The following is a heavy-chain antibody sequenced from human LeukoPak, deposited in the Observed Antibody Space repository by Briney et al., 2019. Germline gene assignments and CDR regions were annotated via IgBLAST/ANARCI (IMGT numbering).Heavy chain of an antibody. V-gene: IGHV3-11*04. J-gene: IGHJ4*02. D-gene: IGHD3-16*01. CDR1: GFTFSDYY. CDR2: ISGSSRTI. Sequence: AGGSLRLSCAASGFTFSDYYMSWIRQAPGKGLEWVSYISGSSRTIYYADSVKGRFTISRDNAKNSLYLQMNGLRVDDTAVYYCARGADYVWGTPPAYWGQGTLVTVSS. CDR3: ARGADYVWGTPPAY.